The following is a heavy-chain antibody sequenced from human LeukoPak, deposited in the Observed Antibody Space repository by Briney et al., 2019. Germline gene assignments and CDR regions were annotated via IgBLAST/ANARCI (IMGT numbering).Heavy chain of an antibody. CDR2: IYHSGTT. CDR3: ARVASYYYDTSGYYPEQLYFDY. CDR1: GGSISSYY. D-gene: IGHD3-22*01. J-gene: IGHJ4*02. Sequence: PSETLSLTCTVSGGSISSYYWSWIRQPPGKGLEWIGHIYHSGTTYYNPSLNSRVTISVDTSKNQFSLQMNSVTAADTAVYYCARVASYYYDTSGYYPEQLYFDYWGQGTLVSISS. V-gene: IGHV4-59*08.